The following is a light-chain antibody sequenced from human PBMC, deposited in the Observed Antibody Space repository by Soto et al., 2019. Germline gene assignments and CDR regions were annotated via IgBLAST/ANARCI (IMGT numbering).Light chain of an antibody. CDR3: QQRSNWPPRFT. Sequence: EIVLTQSPATLSLSPGERATLSCRASQSISSYLAWYQQKPGQAPRLLIYDASNRATGIPARFSCSGSGTDFALTISSLEPEDFAVYYCQQRSNWPPRFTFGPGTKVEIK. CDR2: DAS. J-gene: IGKJ3*01. CDR1: QSISSY. V-gene: IGKV3-11*01.